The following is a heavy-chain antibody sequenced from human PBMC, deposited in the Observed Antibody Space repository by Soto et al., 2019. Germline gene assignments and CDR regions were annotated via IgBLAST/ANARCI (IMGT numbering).Heavy chain of an antibody. Sequence: QVQLVQSGAEVKKPGASVKVSCKASGYTFTSYGISWVRQAPGQGLEWMGWTSANKGNTNYAPKLQGTVTMTSHTSTRAAHMELMRLRLDDTAAYYCASRQWMVGGFYYATDVWAHGTTGTVSS. D-gene: IGHD6-19*01. CDR3: ASRQWMVGGFYYATDV. CDR2: TSANKGNT. CDR1: GYTFTSYG. V-gene: IGHV1-18*01. J-gene: IGHJ6*02.